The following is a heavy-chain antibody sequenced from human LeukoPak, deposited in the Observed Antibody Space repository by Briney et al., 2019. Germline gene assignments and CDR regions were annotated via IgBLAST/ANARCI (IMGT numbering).Heavy chain of an antibody. CDR2: ISSSSSYI. D-gene: IGHD4-11*01. V-gene: IGHV3-21*01. J-gene: IGHJ4*02. Sequence: PGGSLSLSCAAFGFTFSSYSLNWFRPAQGKGLEWVSSISSSSSYIYYADSVKGRCTISRDNAKNSLYLQMNSLRAEDTAVYSCARGAPIDYKNGFFDYWGQGTLVTVSS. CDR1: GFTFSSYS. CDR3: ARGAPIDYKNGFFDY.